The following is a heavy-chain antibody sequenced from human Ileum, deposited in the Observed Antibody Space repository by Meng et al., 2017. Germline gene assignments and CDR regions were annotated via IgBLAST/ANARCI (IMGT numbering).Heavy chain of an antibody. CDR3: ARDFGIAVAGNIDY. CDR1: GDSVSSNSAA. CDR2: TYYRSKWYN. V-gene: IGHV6-1*01. Sequence: AQPHPSCPYLVTPTQTPSPTWAISGDSVSSNSAAGNWIRQSPSRGLEWLGRTYYRSKWYNAYAVSVKSRITINPDTSKNQFSLQLNSVTPEDTAVYYCARDFGIAVAGNIDYWGQGTLVTVSS. D-gene: IGHD6-19*01. J-gene: IGHJ4*02.